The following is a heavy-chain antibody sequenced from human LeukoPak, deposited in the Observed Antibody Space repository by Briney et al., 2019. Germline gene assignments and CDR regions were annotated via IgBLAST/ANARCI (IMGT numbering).Heavy chain of an antibody. CDR1: GFTFSSYS. Sequence: GGSLRLSCAPSGFTFSSYSMNWVRQAPGKGLEWVSYISSSSSTIYYADSVKGRFTIPRDNAKNSLYLQMNSMRAEDTAVYYCAREGYCSSTSCYYFDYWGQGTLVTVSS. V-gene: IGHV3-48*01. CDR2: ISSSSSTI. D-gene: IGHD2-2*01. J-gene: IGHJ4*02. CDR3: AREGYCSSTSCYYFDY.